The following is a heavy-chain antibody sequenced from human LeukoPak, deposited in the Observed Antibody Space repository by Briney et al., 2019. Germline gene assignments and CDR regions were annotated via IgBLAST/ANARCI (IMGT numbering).Heavy chain of an antibody. J-gene: IGHJ4*02. CDR3: TVTYYDFWSGYYPLDX. D-gene: IGHD3-3*01. CDR2: IRSKANSYAT. Sequence: PGGSLRLSCAASGFTFSGSAMHWVRQASGKGLEWVSRIRSKANSYATAYAASVKGRFTISRDDSKNTAYPQMNSLKTEDTAVXXCTVTYYDFWSGYYPLDXXGQGTLVTV. V-gene: IGHV3-73*01. CDR1: GFTFSGSA.